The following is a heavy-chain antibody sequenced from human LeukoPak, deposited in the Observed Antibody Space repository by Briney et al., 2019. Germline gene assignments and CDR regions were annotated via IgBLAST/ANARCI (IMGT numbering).Heavy chain of an antibody. CDR1: GFTFSSYG. CDR3: AKAIGYNWNAGDFDY. CDR2: IRYDGSNK. V-gene: IGHV3-30*02. J-gene: IGHJ4*02. Sequence: GGSLRLSCAASGFTFSSYGMHCVRQAPGKGLEWVAFIRYDGSNKYYADSVKGRFTISRDNSKNTLYLQMNSLRAEDTAVYYCAKAIGYNWNAGDFDYWGPGTLVTVSS. D-gene: IGHD1-1*01.